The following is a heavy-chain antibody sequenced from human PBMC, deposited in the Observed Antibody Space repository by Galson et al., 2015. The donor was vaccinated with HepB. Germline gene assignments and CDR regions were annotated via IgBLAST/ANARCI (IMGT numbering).Heavy chain of an antibody. CDR2: IKSKTDGGTT. Sequence: LRLSCAASGFTFSNAWMSWVRQAPGKGLEWVGRIKSKTDGGTTDYAAPVKGRFTISRDDSKNTLYLQMDSLKTEDTAVYYCTSQYSYGYGFSAAFDIWGQGTMVTVSS. CDR1: GFTFSNAW. D-gene: IGHD5-18*01. V-gene: IGHV3-15*01. CDR3: TSQYSYGYGFSAAFDI. J-gene: IGHJ3*02.